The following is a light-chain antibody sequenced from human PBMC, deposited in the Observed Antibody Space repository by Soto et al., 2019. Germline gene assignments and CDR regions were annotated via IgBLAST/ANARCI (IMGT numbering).Light chain of an antibody. CDR1: QSISSW. V-gene: IGKV1-5*01. Sequence: DIQMTQSPSTLSASVGDRVTITCRASQSISSWLAWYQQKPGKAPKLLIYDASSLESGVPSRFSVSGSGKEFTLTISSLQPDDFATYSCQQYNSYSPWTFGQGTKVEIK. J-gene: IGKJ1*01. CDR3: QQYNSYSPWT. CDR2: DAS.